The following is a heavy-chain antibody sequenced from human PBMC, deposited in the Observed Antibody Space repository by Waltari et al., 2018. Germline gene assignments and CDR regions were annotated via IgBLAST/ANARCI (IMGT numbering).Heavy chain of an antibody. D-gene: IGHD2-2*01. Sequence: EVQLVESGGGLVKPGGSLRLSCAASGFTFSNAWMSWVRQAPGKGLEWVGRIKSKTDGGTTDYAAPVKGRFTISRDDSKNTLYLQMNSLKTEDTAVYYCTSIPASFYYYYGMDVWGQGTTVTVSS. CDR2: IKSKTDGGTT. V-gene: IGHV3-15*01. J-gene: IGHJ6*02. CDR1: GFTFSNAW. CDR3: TSIPASFYYYYGMDV.